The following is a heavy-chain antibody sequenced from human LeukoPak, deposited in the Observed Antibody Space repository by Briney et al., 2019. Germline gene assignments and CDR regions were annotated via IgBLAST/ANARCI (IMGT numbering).Heavy chain of an antibody. CDR2: VGTSIGAI. CDR3: ARDRGYAFDF. Sequence: GGSRKPSFAASGFIFGTYSINWARKAPGKGLEWLSYVGTSIGAISYADSVKGRFIISRDNAQKSLYLQMNSLRDEDTAVYYCARDRGYAFDFWGQGTMVTVSS. D-gene: IGHD3-10*01. V-gene: IGHV3-48*02. J-gene: IGHJ3*01. CDR1: GFIFGTYS.